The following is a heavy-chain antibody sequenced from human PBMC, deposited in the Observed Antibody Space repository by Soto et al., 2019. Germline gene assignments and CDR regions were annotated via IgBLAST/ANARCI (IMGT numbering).Heavy chain of an antibody. J-gene: IGHJ6*02. Sequence: QVQLVQSGAEVKKPGASVKLSCKASGYIFTNYNIHWVRQAPGQRLEWMGWINVGNGNTKYSERSQGRVTNTRDTSASTAFMELSSLTSEDTGVYYCARDQGLGDVWGQGTTVTVSS. CDR1: GYIFTNYN. V-gene: IGHV1-3*01. D-gene: IGHD3-16*01. CDR3: ARDQGLGDV. CDR2: INVGNGNT.